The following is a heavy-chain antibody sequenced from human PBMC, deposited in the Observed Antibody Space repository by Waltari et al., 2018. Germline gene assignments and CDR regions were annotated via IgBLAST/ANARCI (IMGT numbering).Heavy chain of an antibody. Sequence: QVQLQESGPGLVKPSETLSLTCAVSGYSISSGYYWGWIRQPPGKGLEWVAFIRYDGSNKYYADSVKGRFTISRDNSKNTLYLQMNSLRAEDTAVYYCAKDHVAVAGRGYFDYWGQGTLVTVSS. V-gene: IGHV3-30*02. CDR3: AKDHVAVAGRGYFDY. CDR2: IRYDGSNK. CDR1: GYSISSGYY. D-gene: IGHD6-19*01. J-gene: IGHJ4*02.